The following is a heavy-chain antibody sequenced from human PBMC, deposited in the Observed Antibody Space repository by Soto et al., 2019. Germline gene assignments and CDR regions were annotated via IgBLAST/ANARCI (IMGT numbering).Heavy chain of an antibody. CDR2: IIPLFRTP. CDR1: GGTFSSSA. CDR3: ARDKDLLQLGVNYYSILDC. J-gene: IGHJ6*02. Sequence: QVQLVQSGAEMKEPGSSVKVSCKTSGGTFSSSAISWLRQAPGQGLEWMGGIIPLFRTPDYAQKFQVRVTIAVDESTSTANMELSSLRSEDTAVYYCARDKDLLQLGVNYYSILDCWGQGTTMNVSS. D-gene: IGHD1-26*01. V-gene: IGHV1-69*12.